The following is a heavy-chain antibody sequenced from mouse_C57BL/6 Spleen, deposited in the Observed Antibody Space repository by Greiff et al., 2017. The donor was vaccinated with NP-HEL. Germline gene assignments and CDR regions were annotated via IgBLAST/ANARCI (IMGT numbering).Heavy chain of an antibody. J-gene: IGHJ3*01. V-gene: IGHV1-82*01. Sequence: VQLQQSGPELVKPGASVKISCKASGYAFSSSWMNWVKQRPGKGLEWIGRIYPGDGDTNYNGKFKGKATLTADKSSSTAYMQLSSLTSEDSAVYFCARKGAAWFAYWGQGTLVTVSA. CDR1: GYAFSSSW. CDR2: IYPGDGDT. CDR3: ARKGAAWFAY.